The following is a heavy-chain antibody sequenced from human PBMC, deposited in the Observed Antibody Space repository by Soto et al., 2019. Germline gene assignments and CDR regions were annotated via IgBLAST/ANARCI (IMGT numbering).Heavy chain of an antibody. CDR2: ISGSGGST. Sequence: GGSLRLSCAASGFTFSSYAMSWVRQAPGKGLEWVSAISGSGGSTYYADSVKGRFTISRDNSKNTLYLQMNSLRAEDTAVYYCAKDGFIAAAGNYYYYGMDVWGQGTTVTVS. CDR3: AKDGFIAAAGNYYYYGMDV. CDR1: GFTFSSYA. D-gene: IGHD6-13*01. V-gene: IGHV3-23*01. J-gene: IGHJ6*02.